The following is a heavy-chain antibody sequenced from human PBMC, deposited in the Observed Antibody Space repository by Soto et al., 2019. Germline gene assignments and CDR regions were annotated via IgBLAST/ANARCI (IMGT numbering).Heavy chain of an antibody. D-gene: IGHD3-22*01. CDR2: IWNDGSNK. Sequence: QVQLVESGGGVVQPGRSLRLSCAASGFTFSSYGMHWVRQAPGKGLEWVAVIWNDGSNKYYADSVKGRFTISRDNSKNTLYLQMNSLRAEDTAVYCCGRLYWGYYDSSGSEYFQRWGQGTLGTVSS. V-gene: IGHV3-33*01. CDR1: GFTFSSYG. J-gene: IGHJ1*01. CDR3: GRLYWGYYDSSGSEYFQR.